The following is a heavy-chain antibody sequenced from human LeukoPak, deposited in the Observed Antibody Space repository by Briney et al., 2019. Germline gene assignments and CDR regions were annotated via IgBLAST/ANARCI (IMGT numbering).Heavy chain of an antibody. CDR3: ARVRGDDTRDLDY. V-gene: IGHV3-74*01. Sequence: PGGSLRLSCAASGFTFSSYWMHWVRQAPGKGLVWVSRINSDGSSTNYADSVKGRLTISRDNAKNTLYLQMNSLRADDTAVYYCARVRGDDTRDLDYWGQGTLVTVSS. CDR1: GFTFSSYW. CDR2: INSDGSST. D-gene: IGHD3-3*01. J-gene: IGHJ4*02.